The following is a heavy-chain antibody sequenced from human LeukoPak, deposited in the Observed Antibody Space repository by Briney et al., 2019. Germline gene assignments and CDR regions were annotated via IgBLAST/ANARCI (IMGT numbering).Heavy chain of an antibody. Sequence: GGSLRLSCAASGFTSSSYAMSWVRQAPGKGLEWVSAISGSGSNTYYADSVKGRFTISRDNSKNTLYLKMNSLRAEDSAAYYCAKLRSGTTGNVEIWGQGTMVTVSS. CDR1: GFTSSSYA. D-gene: IGHD1-26*01. CDR2: ISGSGSNT. CDR3: AKLRSGTTGNVEI. J-gene: IGHJ3*02. V-gene: IGHV3-23*01.